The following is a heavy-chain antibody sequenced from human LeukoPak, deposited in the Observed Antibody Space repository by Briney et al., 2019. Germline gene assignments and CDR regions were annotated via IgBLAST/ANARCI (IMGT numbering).Heavy chain of an antibody. D-gene: IGHD3-10*01. V-gene: IGHV3-49*04. Sequence: GGSLTLSCTASGFTYGDYAKSWVRQAPGKGLEWVGFIRSKASGGTTEYAASVKGRFTISRDDSKSIAYLQMNSLKTEDTAVYYCTRGDASGSSWGQGTLVTVSS. CDR2: IRSKASGGTT. CDR1: GFTYGDYA. J-gene: IGHJ5*02. CDR3: TRGDASGSS.